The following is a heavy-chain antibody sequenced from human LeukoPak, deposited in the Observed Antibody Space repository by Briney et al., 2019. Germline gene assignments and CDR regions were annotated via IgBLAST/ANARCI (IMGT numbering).Heavy chain of an antibody. CDR1: GFTVSTYA. CDR3: AKDSSSYDWGYMDV. CDR2: IGGSDGRT. Sequence: GGSLRLSCAASGFTVSTYAMSWVRQAPGKGLEWVSLIGGSDGRTRYADSVKGRFTISRDNSKNTRNLEMNSLRAEGTAVYYCAKDSSSYDWGYMDVWGKGTTVTISS. D-gene: IGHD3-16*01. J-gene: IGHJ6*03. V-gene: IGHV3-23*01.